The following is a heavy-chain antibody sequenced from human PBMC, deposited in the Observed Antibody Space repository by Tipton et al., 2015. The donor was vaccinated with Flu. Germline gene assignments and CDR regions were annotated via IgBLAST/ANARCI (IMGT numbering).Heavy chain of an antibody. CDR2: IYYSGYT. V-gene: IGHV4-59*01. CDR1: GGSMTDYY. Sequence: GLVKPSETLSLTCTVSGGSMTDYYWSWIRQPPGKGLEWIGYIYYSGYTSYNPSLKSRVTISVDASMNQFSLNLNSVTAADTAVYYCAREGVVATSHLDFWGRGTRVTVSS. D-gene: IGHD2-21*02. J-gene: IGHJ4*02. CDR3: AREGVVATSHLDF.